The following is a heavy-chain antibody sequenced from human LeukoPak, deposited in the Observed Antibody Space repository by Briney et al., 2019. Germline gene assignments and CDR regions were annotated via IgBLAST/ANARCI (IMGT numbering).Heavy chain of an antibody. D-gene: IGHD2-2*01. V-gene: IGHV4-39*01. J-gene: IGHJ5*02. Sequence: SETLSLTCTVSGGSISGSTYYWGWVRQPPGKGLEWIGSIYYSGSTYYNPSLKSRVTISVDTSKNQFSLKLSSVTAADTAVYYCARMGKEYQALGAKKVRRFDPWGQGTLVTVSS. CDR1: GGSISGSTYY. CDR2: IYYSGST. CDR3: ARMGKEYQALGAKKVRRFDP.